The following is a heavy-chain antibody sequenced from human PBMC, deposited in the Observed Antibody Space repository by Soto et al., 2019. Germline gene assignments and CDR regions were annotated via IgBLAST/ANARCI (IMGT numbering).Heavy chain of an antibody. J-gene: IGHJ4*02. V-gene: IGHV4-31*03. Sequence: QVHLQESGPRLLEPSQTLSLTCNVSGVSLTSGGFYWTRVRHHPEKALEWVGSLHYNGDTYFSPSLRSRISLTLDTSNTEFSLAMTSVTASDTAIYFCARGAPRGWGVPTYVHYWGPGIHVSVSS. CDR1: GVSLTSGGFY. CDR3: ARGAPRGWGVPTYVHY. D-gene: IGHD3-10*01. CDR2: LHYNGDT.